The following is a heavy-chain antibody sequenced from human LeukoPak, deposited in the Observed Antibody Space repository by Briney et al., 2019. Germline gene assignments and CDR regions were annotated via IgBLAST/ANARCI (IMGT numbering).Heavy chain of an antibody. CDR2: ISYDGSNK. CDR3: ARSRWLQSGAPFDY. J-gene: IGHJ4*02. V-gene: IGHV3-30*04. CDR1: GYTFTSYG. Sequence: GASVKVSCKTSGYTFTSYGISWVRQAPGKGLEWVAVISYDGSNKYYADSVKGRFTISRDNSKNTLYLQTNSLRAEDTAVYYCARSRWLQSGAPFDYWGQGTLVTVSS. D-gene: IGHD5-24*01.